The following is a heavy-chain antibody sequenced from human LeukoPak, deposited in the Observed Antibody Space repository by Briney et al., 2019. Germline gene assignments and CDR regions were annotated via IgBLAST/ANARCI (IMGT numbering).Heavy chain of an antibody. CDR3: ARDGLAAITFDY. Sequence: QPGGSLRLSCAASGFTFSSHAMSWVRQAPGKGLEWVSAISGSGGSTYYADSVKGRFTISRDNSKNTLYLQMNSLRAEDTAVYYCARDGLAAITFDYWGQGILVTVSS. J-gene: IGHJ4*02. V-gene: IGHV3-23*01. D-gene: IGHD5-24*01. CDR2: ISGSGGST. CDR1: GFTFSSHA.